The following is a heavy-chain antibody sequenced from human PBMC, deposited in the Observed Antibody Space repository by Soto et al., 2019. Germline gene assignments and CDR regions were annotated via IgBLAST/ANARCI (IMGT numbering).Heavy chain of an antibody. V-gene: IGHV3-11*06. CDR3: ARLRASSWYMGGYLDY. J-gene: IGHJ4*02. Sequence: GGSLRLSCAASGFTFSDYYMSWIRQAPGKGLEWVSYIVIGSDYTNYADSVKGRFTISRDNAKNSLYLEMNSLRVEDTAVYYCARLRASSWYMGGYLDYWGQGXLVTVYS. D-gene: IGHD6-13*01. CDR2: IVIGSDYT. CDR1: GFTFSDYY.